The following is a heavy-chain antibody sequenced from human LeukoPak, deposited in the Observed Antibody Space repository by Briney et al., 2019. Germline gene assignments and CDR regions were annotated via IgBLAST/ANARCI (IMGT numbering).Heavy chain of an antibody. Sequence: GGSLRLSCAASGFTFSSYAMSWVRQAPGKGLEWVAVIWYDGSNKYYADSVKGRFTISRDNSKNTLYLQMNSLRAEDTAVYYCARGVKRGLDYQKSYWGQGTLVTVSS. CDR2: IWYDGSNK. D-gene: IGHD2-2*01. CDR3: ARGVKRGLDYQKSY. CDR1: GFTFSSYA. J-gene: IGHJ4*02. V-gene: IGHV3-33*08.